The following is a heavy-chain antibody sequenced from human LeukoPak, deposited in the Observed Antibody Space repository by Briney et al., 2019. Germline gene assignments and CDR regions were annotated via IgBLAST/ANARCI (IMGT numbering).Heavy chain of an antibody. CDR3: ARGRRSNPTYYMDV. J-gene: IGHJ6*03. D-gene: IGHD4-11*01. CDR1: SGSISTSNYY. CDR2: IFYSGST. V-gene: IGHV4-39*07. Sequence: PSETLSLTCTVSSGSISTSNYYWGWVRQPPGKALEWIGNIFYSGSTYYSPSLKSRVTISLDTSRNQFSLKLSSVTAADTAVYYCARGRRSNPTYYMDVWGKGTTVTVSS.